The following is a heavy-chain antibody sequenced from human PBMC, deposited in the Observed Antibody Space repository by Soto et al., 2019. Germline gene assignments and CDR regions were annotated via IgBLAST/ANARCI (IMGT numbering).Heavy chain of an antibody. CDR3: ARDRGYSSGWYGMDV. J-gene: IGHJ6*02. Sequence: PSETLSLTCTVSGGSISSYYWSWIRQPPGKGLEWIGYIYYSGSTNYNPSLKSRVTISVDTSKNQFSLKLSSVTAADTAVYYCARDRGYSSGWYGMDVWGQGTTVTVS. D-gene: IGHD6-19*01. V-gene: IGHV4-59*01. CDR2: IYYSGST. CDR1: GGSISSYY.